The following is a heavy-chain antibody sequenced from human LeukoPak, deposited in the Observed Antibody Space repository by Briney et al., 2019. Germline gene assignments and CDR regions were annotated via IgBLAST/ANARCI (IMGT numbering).Heavy chain of an antibody. CDR2: IYTSGST. Sequence: SETLSLTCTVSGGSISSGSYYWSWIRQPAGEGLEWIGRIYTSGSTNYNPSLKSRVTISVDTSKNQFSLKLSSVTAADTAVYYCARSRAASIVGATFFDYWGQGTLVTVSS. CDR3: ARSRAASIVGATFFDY. D-gene: IGHD1-26*01. CDR1: GGSISSGSYY. J-gene: IGHJ4*02. V-gene: IGHV4-61*02.